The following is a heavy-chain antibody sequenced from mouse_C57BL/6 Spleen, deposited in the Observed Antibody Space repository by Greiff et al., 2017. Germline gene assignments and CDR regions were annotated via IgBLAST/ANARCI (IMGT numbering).Heavy chain of an antibody. CDR2: FYPGDGDT. V-gene: IGHV1-82*01. CDR1: GYAFRSSW. J-gene: IGHJ4*01. CDR3: ATPPTIVTAYYAMDY. D-gene: IGHD2-5*01. Sequence: QVQLQQSGPELVKPGASVKISCKASGYAFRSSWSNWVKTRRGRGLEWIGRFYPGDGDTNYIGKFKGKATLTADKSSSTAYMQLSSLTSEDSAVYFCATPPTIVTAYYAMDYWGQGTSVTVSS.